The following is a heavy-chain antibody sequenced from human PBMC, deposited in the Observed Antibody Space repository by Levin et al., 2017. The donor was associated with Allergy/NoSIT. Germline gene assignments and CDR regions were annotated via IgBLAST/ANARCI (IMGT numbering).Heavy chain of an antibody. D-gene: IGHD1-7*01. V-gene: IGHV1-8*01. Sequence: GESLKISCKASGYTFTSYDINWVRQATGQGLEWMGWMNPNSGNTGYAQKFQGRVSLTRDTSISTAYMELTSLRSEDTAVYYCARNKAETGTFESWGQGTLVTVSS. CDR1: GYTFTSYD. CDR3: ARNKAETGTFES. J-gene: IGHJ4*02. CDR2: MNPNSGNT.